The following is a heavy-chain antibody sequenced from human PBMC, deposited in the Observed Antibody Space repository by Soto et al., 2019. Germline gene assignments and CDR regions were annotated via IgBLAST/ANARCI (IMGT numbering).Heavy chain of an antibody. D-gene: IGHD3-22*01. V-gene: IGHV4-59*01. CDR1: GGSISSYY. CDR2: IYYSGST. Sequence: SETLSLTCTVSGGSISSYYWSWIRQPPGKGLEWIGYIYYSGSTNYNPSLKSRVTISVDTSKNQFSLKLSSVTAADTAVYYCARTGVVVQDFDYWGQGTQVTVSS. J-gene: IGHJ4*02. CDR3: ARTGVVVQDFDY.